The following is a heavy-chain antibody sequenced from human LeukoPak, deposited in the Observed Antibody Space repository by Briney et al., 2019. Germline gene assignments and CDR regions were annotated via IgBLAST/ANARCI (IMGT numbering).Heavy chain of an antibody. Sequence: SETLSLTCTVSGGSIGSDYWNWIRQPPGKGRAWIGYIFYIGSTNYNPSLKSRVTISVDTSKNQFSLKLSSVTAADPAVYYCATNTGGSGWYGGYYFDYWGQGTLVTVSS. D-gene: IGHD6-19*01. CDR3: ATNTGGSGWYGGYYFDY. CDR1: GGSIGSDY. V-gene: IGHV4-59*01. J-gene: IGHJ4*02. CDR2: IFYIGST.